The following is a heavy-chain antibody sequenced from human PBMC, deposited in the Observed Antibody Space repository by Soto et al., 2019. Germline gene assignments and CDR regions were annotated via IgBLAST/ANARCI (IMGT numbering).Heavy chain of an antibody. CDR2: ISGSGGST. V-gene: IGHV3-23*01. CDR1: GFTFSSYA. J-gene: IGHJ3*02. CDR3: AKDIGDYGGAFDI. D-gene: IGHD4-17*01. Sequence: EVQLLESGGGLVQPGGSLRLSCAASGFTFSSYAMSWVRQAPGKGLEWVSAISGSGGSTYYADSVKGQFTISRDNSKNTLYLHMNSLRAEDTAVYYCAKDIGDYGGAFDIWGQGTMVTVSS.